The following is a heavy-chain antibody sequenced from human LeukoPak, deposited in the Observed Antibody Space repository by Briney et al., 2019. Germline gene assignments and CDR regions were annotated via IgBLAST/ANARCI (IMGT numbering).Heavy chain of an antibody. CDR1: GGSISTFF. CDR2: IHYSGST. D-gene: IGHD4-23*01. Sequence: SETLSLTCTVSGGSISTFFWSWIRQPPGKGLEWIGYIHYSGSTNYNPSLESRVTISVDTSKNQFSLNLSSVTAADTAVYYCARHEGGNPDFDYWGQGTLVTVSS. CDR3: ARHEGGNPDFDY. J-gene: IGHJ4*02. V-gene: IGHV4-59*08.